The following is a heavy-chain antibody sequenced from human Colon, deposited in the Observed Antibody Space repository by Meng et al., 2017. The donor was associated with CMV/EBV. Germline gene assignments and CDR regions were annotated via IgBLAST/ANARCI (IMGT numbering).Heavy chain of an antibody. D-gene: IGHD3-3*01. CDR3: ARVKFRGFLVDP. V-gene: IGHV4-34*01. CDR1: GGSISGYY. J-gene: IGHJ5*02. Sequence: SETLSLTCAVYGGSISGYYWSWIRQPPGKGLEWIGEINHSGSTNYNPSLKSRVTISVDTSKNQFSLKLTSVTAADTAVYYCARVKFRGFLVDPWGPGSQVTVSS. CDR2: INHSGST.